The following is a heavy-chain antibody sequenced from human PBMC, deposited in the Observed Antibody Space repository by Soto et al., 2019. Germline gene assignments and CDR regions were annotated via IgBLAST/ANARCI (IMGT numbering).Heavy chain of an antibody. Sequence: QVHLQQSGPGLVKPSETLSLSCTISGASISNYYWSWIRQVPGKGMGWIGYVNDGWGAAYNPSLQXXVXXSLDTSKSLLSLKLTSVTATDTAVYYCVRQGFGALPGLVDVWGQGTTVTVSS. CDR3: VRQGFGALPGLVDV. CDR1: GASISNYY. V-gene: IGHV4-59*08. D-gene: IGHD3-10*01. CDR2: VNDGWGA. J-gene: IGHJ6*02.